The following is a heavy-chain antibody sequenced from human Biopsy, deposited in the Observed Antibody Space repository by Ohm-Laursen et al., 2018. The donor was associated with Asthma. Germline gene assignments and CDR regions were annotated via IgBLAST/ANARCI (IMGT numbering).Heavy chain of an antibody. CDR2: INAGDGNT. J-gene: IGHJ3*01. V-gene: IGHV1-3*01. CDR3: ARTYYDFLTGQVNDAFAL. D-gene: IGHD3-9*01. CDR1: GYTFIHFA. Sequence: SVTVSCKASGYTFIHFAIHWVRQAPGQRLEWMGWINAGDGNTKYSHKFQGRVTITRDTSASTAYMDLRSLRSEDTAMYYCARTYYDFLTGQVNDAFALWGQGTMVTVSS.